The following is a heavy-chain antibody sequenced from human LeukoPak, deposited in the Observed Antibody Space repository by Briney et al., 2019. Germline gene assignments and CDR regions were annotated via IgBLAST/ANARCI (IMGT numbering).Heavy chain of an antibody. V-gene: IGHV1-69-2*01. J-gene: IGHJ5*02. Sequence: ASVKVSCKVSGYTFTHYYMHWVPQAPGKGLEWMGLVDPEDGETIYAEKFQGRVTITADTSTDTAYMELSSLRSEDTAVYYCATDAPGSGYYYDSSGYYHWGQGTLVTVSS. D-gene: IGHD3-22*01. CDR1: GYTFTHYY. CDR3: ATDAPGSGYYYDSSGYYH. CDR2: VDPEDGET.